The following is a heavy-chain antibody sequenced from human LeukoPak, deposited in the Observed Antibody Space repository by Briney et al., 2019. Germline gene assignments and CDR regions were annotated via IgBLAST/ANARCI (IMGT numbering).Heavy chain of an antibody. CDR3: ARGPRIAAAGMEWFDP. V-gene: IGHV4-34*01. CDR2: INHSGST. Sequence: SETLSLTCAVYGGSFSGYYWSWIRQPPGKGLEWIGEINHSGSTNYNPSLKSRVTISVDTSKNQFSLKLSSVTAADTAVYYCARGPRIAAAGMEWFDPWGQGTLVTVSS. D-gene: IGHD6-13*01. J-gene: IGHJ5*02. CDR1: GGSFSGYY.